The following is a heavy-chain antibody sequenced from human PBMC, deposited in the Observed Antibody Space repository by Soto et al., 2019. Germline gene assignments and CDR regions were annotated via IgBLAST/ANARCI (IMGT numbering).Heavy chain of an antibody. J-gene: IGHJ4*02. Sequence: QLQESGPGLVKPSGTLSLTCAVSGGSVSGDSWLSWLRQTPGKGLEWIGEIFRTGTTNYNPSLTCRVTISADKAKNQLSLKLTSVAAADTAIYYCAGGGVYTWHTWGQGTLVTVSS. V-gene: IGHV4-4*02. CDR1: GGSVSGDSW. CDR3: AGGGVYTWHT. CDR2: IFRTGTT. D-gene: IGHD1-1*01.